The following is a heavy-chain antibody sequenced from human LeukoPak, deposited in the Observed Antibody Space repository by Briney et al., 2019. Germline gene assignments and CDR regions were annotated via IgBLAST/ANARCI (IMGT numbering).Heavy chain of an antibody. Sequence: PGGSLRLSCAASGFTVSSNYMSWVRQAPGKGLEWVSVIYSGGSTYYADSVKGRFTISRDNSKNTLYLQMNSLRAEDTGVYYCARDSAKGGSKVVVGATDYWGQGTLVTVSS. CDR2: IYSGGST. CDR3: ARDSAKGGSKVVVGATDY. V-gene: IGHV3-53*01. J-gene: IGHJ4*02. D-gene: IGHD1-26*01. CDR1: GFTVSSNY.